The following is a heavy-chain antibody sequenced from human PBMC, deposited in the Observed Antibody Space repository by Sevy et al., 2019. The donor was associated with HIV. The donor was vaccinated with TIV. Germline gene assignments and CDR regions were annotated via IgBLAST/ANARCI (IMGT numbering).Heavy chain of an antibody. V-gene: IGHV3-74*01. CDR3: AREYSGTYYYFHY. J-gene: IGHJ4*02. CDR2: INSDGSST. Sequence: GGSLRLSCAASGFTFSSYWMHWVRQAPGKGLVWVSRINSDGSSTNYADSVKGRFIISRDNAKNTLYLLMNSLRAEDTAVYYCAREYSGTYYYFHYWGQGTLVTVSS. CDR1: GFTFSSYW. D-gene: IGHD1-26*01.